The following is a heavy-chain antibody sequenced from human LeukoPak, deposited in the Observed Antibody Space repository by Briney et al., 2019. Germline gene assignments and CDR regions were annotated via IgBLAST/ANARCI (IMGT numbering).Heavy chain of an antibody. CDR1: AFTFSDYT. Sequence: PGGSLRLSCSASAFTFSDYTMIWVRQAPGKGLEWVAAISTTSGNIYYADSVKGRFTISRDNAKNSLYLKMNSLRVEDTALYYCARRAPSHDFDDWGQGTLVTVSS. V-gene: IGHV3-21*01. CDR2: ISTTSGNI. CDR3: ARRAPSHDFDD. J-gene: IGHJ4*02.